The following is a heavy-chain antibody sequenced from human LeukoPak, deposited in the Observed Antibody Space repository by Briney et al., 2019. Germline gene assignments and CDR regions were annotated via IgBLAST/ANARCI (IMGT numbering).Heavy chain of an antibody. Sequence: ETLSLTCAVYGGSFSGYYWSWIRQPPGKGLEWVSSISSSSSYIYYADSVKGRFTISRDNAKNSLYLQMNSLRAEDTAVYYCARLGSSSQGNWFDPWGQGTLVTVSS. CDR3: ARLGSSSQGNWFDP. J-gene: IGHJ5*02. V-gene: IGHV3-21*01. CDR1: GGSFSGYY. CDR2: ISSSSSYI. D-gene: IGHD6-13*01.